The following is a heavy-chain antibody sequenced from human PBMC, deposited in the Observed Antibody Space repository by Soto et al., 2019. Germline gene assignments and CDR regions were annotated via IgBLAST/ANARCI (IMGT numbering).Heavy chain of an antibody. CDR3: ARDSSGRHDY. J-gene: IGHJ4*02. V-gene: IGHV4-61*01. D-gene: IGHD3-22*01. Sequence: ETLSLTCSVSGGSVRSGSYYWTWIRQPPGKGLEWIGYIYQSGTTNYNASLKSRVTISIDTSKNQFFLKLNSVTAADTAVYYCARDSSGRHDYWGQGTLVTVSS. CDR1: GGSVRSGSYY. CDR2: IYQSGTT.